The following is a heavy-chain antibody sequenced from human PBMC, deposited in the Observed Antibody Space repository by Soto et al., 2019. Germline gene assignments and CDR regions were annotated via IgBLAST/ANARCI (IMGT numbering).Heavy chain of an antibody. V-gene: IGHV1-8*01. J-gene: IGHJ5*02. CDR1: GYTFTSYD. Sequence: ASVKVSCKASGYTFTSYDINWVRQATGQGLEWMGWMNPNSGNTGYAQKFQGRVTMTRNTSISTAYMELSSLRSEDTAVYYCARDHPHRYGSGKKRVGRLDPWGQGTLVTVSS. D-gene: IGHD3-10*01. CDR3: ARDHPHRYGSGKKRVGRLDP. CDR2: MNPNSGNT.